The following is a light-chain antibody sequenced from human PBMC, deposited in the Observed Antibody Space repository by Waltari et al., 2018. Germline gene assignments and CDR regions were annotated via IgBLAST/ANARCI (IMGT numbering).Light chain of an antibody. V-gene: IGLV5-45*02. Sequence: QAVVTQPSSLSASPGASASLPCNLPSGTNVDSSTIYWYQQQPGSPPHFLLRYDSDSDNQQGSGVPSRFSGSKDASANAGILLISGLQSEDEADYYCLIWHSSSGYVFGTGTKVSVL. J-gene: IGLJ1*01. CDR1: SGTNVDSST. CDR3: LIWHSSSGYV. CDR2: YDSDSDN.